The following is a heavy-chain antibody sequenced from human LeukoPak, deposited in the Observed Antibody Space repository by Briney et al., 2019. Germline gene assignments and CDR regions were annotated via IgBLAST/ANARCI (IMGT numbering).Heavy chain of an antibody. Sequence: GASVKVSCKASGYTFTNYYMHWVRQAPGQGLEWMGIINPSGGSTSYAQKFQGRVTTTRDTSTSTVYMELSSLRSEDTAVYYCARSYSSGWSYWGQGTLVTVSS. CDR1: GYTFTNYY. V-gene: IGHV1-46*01. CDR2: INPSGGST. J-gene: IGHJ4*02. D-gene: IGHD6-19*01. CDR3: ARSYSSGWSY.